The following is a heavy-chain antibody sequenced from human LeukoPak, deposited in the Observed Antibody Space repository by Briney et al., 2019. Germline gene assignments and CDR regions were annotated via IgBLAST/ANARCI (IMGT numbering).Heavy chain of an antibody. V-gene: IGHV3-23*01. CDR3: AKAVAGTRSGFDA. CDR1: GFTFSIYA. CDR2: ITISGDTT. D-gene: IGHD6-19*01. J-gene: IGHJ5*02. Sequence: PGGSLRLSCAASGFTFSIYAMTGVRQAPGRGLEGVSAITISGDTTYYADAVQGRFTLTRINSKNTLYLQMNSVGAEDSAVYYCAKAVAGTRSGFDAWGQGTMVTVSS.